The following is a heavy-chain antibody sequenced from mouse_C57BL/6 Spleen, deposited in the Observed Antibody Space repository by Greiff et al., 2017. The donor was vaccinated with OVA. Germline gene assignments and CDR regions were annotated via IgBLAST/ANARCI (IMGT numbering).Heavy chain of an antibody. D-gene: IGHD3-2*02. J-gene: IGHJ2*01. V-gene: IGHV1-15*01. CDR1: GYTFTDYE. Sequence: VQLQQSGAELVRPGASVTLSCKASGYTFTDYEMHWVKQTPVHGLEWIGAIDPETGGTAYNQKFKGKAILTADKSSSTAYMELRSLTSEDSAVYYCTRGETAQATKDYFDYWGQGTTLTVSS. CDR2: IDPETGGT. CDR3: TRGETAQATKDYFDY.